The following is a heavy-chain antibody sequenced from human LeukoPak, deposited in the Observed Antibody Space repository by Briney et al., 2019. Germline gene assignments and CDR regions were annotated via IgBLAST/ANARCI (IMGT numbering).Heavy chain of an antibody. D-gene: IGHD1-26*01. V-gene: IGHV1-24*01. CDR2: FDPEDGET. Sequence: ASVKVSCKVSGYTLTELSMHWVRQAPGKGLEWMGGFDPEDGETIYAQKLQGRVTMTTDTSTSTAYMELRSLRSDDTAVYYCARDQRELLDYWGQGTLVTVSS. CDR3: ARDQRELLDY. CDR1: GYTLTELS. J-gene: IGHJ4*02.